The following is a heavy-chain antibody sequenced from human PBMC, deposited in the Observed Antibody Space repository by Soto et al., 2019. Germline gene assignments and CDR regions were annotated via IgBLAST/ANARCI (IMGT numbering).Heavy chain of an antibody. CDR1: GFTFSSYA. CDR3: AKTKQWLVKDYDFGMDV. CDR2: ISGSGVTT. D-gene: IGHD6-19*01. J-gene: IGHJ6*02. V-gene: IGHV3-23*01. Sequence: EVQLLESGGGLVQPGGSLRLSCAASGFTFSSYAMNWVRQAPGKGLEWVSGISGSGVTTYYADSVKGRFTISRDNSKNTLLLQMNSLRADDTAVYYCAKTKQWLVKDYDFGMDVWGQGTTVTDSS.